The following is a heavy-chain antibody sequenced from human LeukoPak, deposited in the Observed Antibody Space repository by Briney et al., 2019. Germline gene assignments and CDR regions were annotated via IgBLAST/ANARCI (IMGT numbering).Heavy chain of an antibody. CDR1: GFTFSSYW. D-gene: IGHD1-26*01. Sequence: GRSLRLSCAASGFTFSSYWMSWVRQAPGKGLEWVANIKQDGSEKYYVDSVKGRFTISRDNAKNSLYLQMNSLRAEDTAVYYCARDQGGSYYDAFDIWGQGTMVTVSS. CDR3: ARDQGGSYYDAFDI. V-gene: IGHV3-7*01. J-gene: IGHJ3*02. CDR2: IKQDGSEK.